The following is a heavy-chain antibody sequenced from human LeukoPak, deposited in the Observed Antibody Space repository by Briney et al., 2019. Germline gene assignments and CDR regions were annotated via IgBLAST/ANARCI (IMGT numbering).Heavy chain of an antibody. D-gene: IGHD3-22*01. CDR3: AQDYYDSSSYYHPYGY. Sequence: GGSLRLSCAVSGFTFTSYAISWVRQAPGKGLEWVSTISGSGDSTYYADSVKGRFTISRDNSKNTLYLQMNSLRAEDTAVYYCAQDYYDSSSYYHPYGYWGQGTLVTVSS. CDR1: GFTFTSYA. CDR2: ISGSGDST. V-gene: IGHV3-23*01. J-gene: IGHJ4*02.